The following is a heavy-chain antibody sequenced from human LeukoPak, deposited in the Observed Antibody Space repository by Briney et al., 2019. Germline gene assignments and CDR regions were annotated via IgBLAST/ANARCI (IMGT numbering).Heavy chain of an antibody. Sequence: GGSLRLSCAASGFTFSDYSMSWIRQPPGKGLEWVSYISGSGDSAVYADSVKGRFTISRDNADNSLYLQMNSLRAEDTAVYYCAKDWDYWGQGTLVTVSS. CDR1: GFTFSDYS. J-gene: IGHJ4*02. CDR3: AKDWDY. CDR2: ISGSGDSA. V-gene: IGHV3-11*04.